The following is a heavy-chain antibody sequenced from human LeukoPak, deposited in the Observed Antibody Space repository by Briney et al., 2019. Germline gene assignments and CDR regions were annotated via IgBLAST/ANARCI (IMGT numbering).Heavy chain of an antibody. Sequence: ASVKVSCKASGGTFSSYAISWVRQATGQGLEWMGGIIPIFGTANYAQKFQGRVTITADESTSTAYMELSSLRSEDTAVYYCARPARAYSSSSDAFDIWGQGTMVTVSS. J-gene: IGHJ3*02. CDR3: ARPARAYSSSSDAFDI. CDR1: GGTFSSYA. V-gene: IGHV1-69*13. CDR2: IIPIFGTA. D-gene: IGHD6-6*01.